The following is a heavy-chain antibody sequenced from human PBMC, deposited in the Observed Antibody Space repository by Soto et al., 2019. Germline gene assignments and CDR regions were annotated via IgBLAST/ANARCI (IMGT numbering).Heavy chain of an antibody. D-gene: IGHD1-26*01. J-gene: IGHJ5*02. CDR2: MKPNSGNT. V-gene: IGHV1-8*01. CDR1: GYTFTSHD. Sequence: QVQLVQSGAEVKKPGASVTVSCKASGYTFTSHDINWVRQAPGQGLEWMGWMKPNSGNTGYAERFQGRVSMTWNTAENTAYMELTGLTSEDTAVYYCARGGRDGNYLFNWFDPWGQGTLVTVSS. CDR3: ARGGRDGNYLFNWFDP.